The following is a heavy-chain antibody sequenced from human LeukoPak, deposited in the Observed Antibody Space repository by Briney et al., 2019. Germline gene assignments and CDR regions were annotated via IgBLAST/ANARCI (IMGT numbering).Heavy chain of an antibody. Sequence: ASVKVSCQASGYTFTSYDINWVRQATGQGLEWMGWMNPNSGNTGYARKFQGRVTITRNTSISTAYMELSSLTSEDTAVYYCARGRATVTTHWFDPWGLGTLVTVSS. CDR3: ARGRATVTTHWFDP. V-gene: IGHV1-8*03. CDR2: MNPNSGNT. D-gene: IGHD4-11*01. J-gene: IGHJ5*02. CDR1: GYTFTSYD.